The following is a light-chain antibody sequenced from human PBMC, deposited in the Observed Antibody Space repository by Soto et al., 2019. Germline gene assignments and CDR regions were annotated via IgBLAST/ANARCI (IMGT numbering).Light chain of an antibody. Sequence: EIVLAQSPGTLSLSSGERAILSCRTSQTVRNNFLAWYQQKPGQAPRVLIYGASNRATGVPDRFSGSGSGTDFTLTISRLEPEDFAVYFCQQYGNFPLTFGGGTKVEI. CDR3: QQYGNFPLT. V-gene: IGKV3-20*01. CDR2: GAS. CDR1: QTVRNNF. J-gene: IGKJ4*01.